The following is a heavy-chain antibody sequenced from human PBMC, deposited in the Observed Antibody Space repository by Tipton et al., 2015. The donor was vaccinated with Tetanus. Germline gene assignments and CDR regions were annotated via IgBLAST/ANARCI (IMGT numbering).Heavy chain of an antibody. CDR2: ISYDGTKK. J-gene: IGHJ4*02. CDR3: ARAPGLLIDS. D-gene: IGHD3-10*01. CDR1: GLTVSTSG. V-gene: IGHV3-30*03. Sequence: SLRLSCAVSGLTVSTSGYHWVRQAPGKGLETVAVISYDGTKKDYADSMKGRCSISRDNSKSTLYLQMNSLTLEDTAVYYCARAPGLLIDSWGQGTLVSVSS.